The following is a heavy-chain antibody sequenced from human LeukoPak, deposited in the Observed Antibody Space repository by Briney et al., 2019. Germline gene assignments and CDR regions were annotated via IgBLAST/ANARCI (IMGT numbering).Heavy chain of an antibody. CDR3: ARYGGGSDY. D-gene: IGHD3-10*01. J-gene: IGHJ4*02. V-gene: IGHV4-39*01. CDR2: IYYSGST. Sequence: PSETLSLTCTVSGGSISSSSYYWGWIRQPPGKGLEWIGSIYYSGSTYYNPSLKSRVTISVDTSKNQFSLKLSSVTAADTAVYYCARYGGGSDYWGQGTLVTVSS. CDR1: GGSISSSSYY.